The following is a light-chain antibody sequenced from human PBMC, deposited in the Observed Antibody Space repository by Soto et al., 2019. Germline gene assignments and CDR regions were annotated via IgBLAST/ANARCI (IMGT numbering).Light chain of an antibody. J-gene: IGKJ4*01. CDR3: QQSYSSPLT. Sequence: DIVMTQSPVSLAVSLGERATINCKSSQSVLHTSYNKNYLAWYQQKPGHPPKVLIYWASTRESGVPDRFSGSGSGTDFTLTISDLQAEDVAVYYCQQSYSSPLTFGGGTKVEIK. CDR1: QSVLHTSYNKNY. V-gene: IGKV4-1*01. CDR2: WAS.